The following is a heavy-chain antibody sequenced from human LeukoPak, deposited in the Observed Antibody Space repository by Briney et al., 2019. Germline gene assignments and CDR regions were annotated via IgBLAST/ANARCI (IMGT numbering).Heavy chain of an antibody. V-gene: IGHV4-39*01. CDR3: TRGDDFWSGYSDY. CDR2: IYYSGST. J-gene: IGHJ4*02. D-gene: IGHD3-3*01. Sequence: PSETLSLTCTVSGGSISSSSYYWGWIRQPPGKGLEWIGSIYYSGSTYYNPSLKSRVTISVDTSKNQFSLKLSSVTAADTAVYYCTRGDDFWSGYSDYWGQGTLVTVSS. CDR1: GGSISSSSYY.